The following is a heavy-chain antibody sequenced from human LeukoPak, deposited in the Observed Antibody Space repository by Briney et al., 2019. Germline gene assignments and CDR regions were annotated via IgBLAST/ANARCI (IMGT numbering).Heavy chain of an antibody. CDR1: GGTFSSYA. Sequence: SVKVSCKASGGTFSSYAISWVRQAPGQGLEWMGGIIPIFGTANYAQKFQGRVTITADESTSTAYMGLSSLRSEDTAVYYCAMVRGVIDENWFDPWGQGTLVTVSS. V-gene: IGHV1-69*13. D-gene: IGHD3-10*01. J-gene: IGHJ5*02. CDR2: IIPIFGTA. CDR3: AMVRGVIDENWFDP.